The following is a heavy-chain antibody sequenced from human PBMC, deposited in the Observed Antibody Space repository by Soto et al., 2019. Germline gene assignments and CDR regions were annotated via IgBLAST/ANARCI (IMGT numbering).Heavy chain of an antibody. CDR3: AKGVLYGDPFDF. Sequence: GGSLRLSCAASGFTFSSYGMHWVRQAPGKGLEWVAVISYDGSNKYYADSVKGRFTISRDNSKNTLYLQMNSLRAEDTAVYYCAKGVLYGDPFDFWGQGTLVTVSS. V-gene: IGHV3-30*18. J-gene: IGHJ4*02. CDR1: GFTFSSYG. CDR2: ISYDGSNK. D-gene: IGHD4-17*01.